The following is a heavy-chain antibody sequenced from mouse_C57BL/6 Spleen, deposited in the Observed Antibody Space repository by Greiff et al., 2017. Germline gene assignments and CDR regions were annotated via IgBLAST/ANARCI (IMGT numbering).Heavy chain of an antibody. Sequence: QVQLKQPGAELVKPGASVKLSCKASGYTFTSYWMHWVKQRPGRGLEWIGRFDPNSGGTKYNEKFKSKVTLTVDKPSSTAYMQLSSLTSEDSAVYYCAGTGTYYFDYWGQGTTLTVSS. V-gene: IGHV1-72*01. J-gene: IGHJ2*01. D-gene: IGHD4-1*01. CDR1: GYTFTSYW. CDR3: AGTGTYYFDY. CDR2: FDPNSGGT.